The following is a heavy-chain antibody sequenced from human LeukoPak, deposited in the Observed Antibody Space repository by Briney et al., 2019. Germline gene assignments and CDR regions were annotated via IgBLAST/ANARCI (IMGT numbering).Heavy chain of an antibody. D-gene: IGHD6-19*01. CDR1: GYTFTDYF. J-gene: IGHJ4*02. V-gene: IGHV1-2*02. CDR3: ARGWDYSSGLEDY. Sequence: ASVKVSCKASGYTFTDYFMHWVRQAPGQGLEWMGWINPNSGGTNYAQKFQGRVTMTRDTSISTAYMELSRLRSDDTAVYYCARGWDYSSGLEDYWGQGTLVTVSS. CDR2: INPNSGGT.